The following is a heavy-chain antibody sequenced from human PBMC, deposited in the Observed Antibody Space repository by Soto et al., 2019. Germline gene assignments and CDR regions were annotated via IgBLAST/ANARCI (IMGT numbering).Heavy chain of an antibody. CDR3: TTALRFLEWLSLQEFDY. J-gene: IGHJ4*02. Sequence: GGSLRLSCAASGFTFSNAWMSWVRQAPGKGLEWVGRIKSKTDGGTTDYAAPVKGRFTISRDDSKNTLYLQMNSLKTEDTAVYYCTTALRFLEWLSLQEFDYWGQGTLVTVS. V-gene: IGHV3-15*01. CDR1: GFTFSNAW. CDR2: IKSKTDGGTT. D-gene: IGHD3-3*01.